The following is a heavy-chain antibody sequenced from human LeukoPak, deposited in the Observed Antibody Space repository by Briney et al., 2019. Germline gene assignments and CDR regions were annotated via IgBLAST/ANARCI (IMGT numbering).Heavy chain of an antibody. CDR1: GGTFSSYA. V-gene: IGHV1-69*05. Sequence: GSSVKVSCKASGGTFSSYAISWVRQAPGQGLEWMGGIIPIFGTANYARKFQGRVTITTDESTSTAYMELSSLRSEDTAVYYCARAGVVSYSGYDFDYYYYMDVWGKGTTVTVSS. CDR2: IIPIFGTA. J-gene: IGHJ6*03. CDR3: ARAGVVSYSGYDFDYYYYMDV. D-gene: IGHD5-12*01.